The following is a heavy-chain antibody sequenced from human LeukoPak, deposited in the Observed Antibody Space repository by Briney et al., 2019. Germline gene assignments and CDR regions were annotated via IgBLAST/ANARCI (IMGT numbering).Heavy chain of an antibody. CDR1: GITFSSYG. D-gene: IGHD4-17*01. Sequence: GRSLRLSCAASGITFSSYGMHWVRQAPGKGLEWVAVISYDGSNKYYADSVKGRFTISRDNSKNTLYLQMNSLRAEDTAVYYCARDLDDYGDKVADYWGQGTLVTVSS. CDR3: ARDLDDYGDKVADY. J-gene: IGHJ4*02. V-gene: IGHV3-30*03. CDR2: ISYDGSNK.